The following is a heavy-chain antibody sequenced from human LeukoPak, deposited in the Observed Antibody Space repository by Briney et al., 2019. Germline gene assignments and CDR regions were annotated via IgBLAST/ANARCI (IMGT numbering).Heavy chain of an antibody. Sequence: SETLSLTCTVSGGSISSSSYYWGWIRQPPGKGLEWIGSIYYSGNTYYNPSLKSRVTISVDTSKNQFSLKLSSVTAADTAVYYCAREQQQLVPWFDPWGQGTLVTVSS. V-gene: IGHV4-39*07. CDR1: GGSISSSSYY. D-gene: IGHD6-6*01. J-gene: IGHJ5*02. CDR3: AREQQQLVPWFDP. CDR2: IYYSGNT.